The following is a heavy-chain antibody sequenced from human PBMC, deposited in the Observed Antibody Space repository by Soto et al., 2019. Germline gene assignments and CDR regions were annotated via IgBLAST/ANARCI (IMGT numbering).Heavy chain of an antibody. CDR2: IKQDESEI. V-gene: IGHV3-7*03. J-gene: IGHJ4*02. Sequence: GGSLRLSCAASGFSFSSYWISFSRQAPWKGLEWVANIKQDESEIYYVDSVRGRFTISRDNAKNSLYLQMNSLRAEDTAVYYCAREGKSSGWYFDYWGQGSPVTVSS. CDR1: GFSFSSYW. D-gene: IGHD6-19*01. CDR3: AREGKSSGWYFDY.